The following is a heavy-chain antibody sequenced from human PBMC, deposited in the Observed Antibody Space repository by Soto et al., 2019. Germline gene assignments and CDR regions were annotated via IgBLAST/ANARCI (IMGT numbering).Heavy chain of an antibody. J-gene: IGHJ6*03. CDR1: GGSISSSSYY. V-gene: IGHV4-39*01. CDR3: ARSYSSSSPAYYYYYMDV. D-gene: IGHD6-6*01. CDR2: IYYSGST. Sequence: QPQLQESGPGLVKPSETLSLTCTVSGGSISSSSYYWGWIRQPPGKGLEWIGSIYYSGSTYYNPSLKSRVTISVDTSKNQFSLKLSSVTAADTAVYYCARSYSSSSPAYYYYYMDVWGKGTTVTVSS.